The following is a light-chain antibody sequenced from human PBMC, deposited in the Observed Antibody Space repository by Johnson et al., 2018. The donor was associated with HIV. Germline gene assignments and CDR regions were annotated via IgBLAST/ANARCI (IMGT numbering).Light chain of an antibody. CDR3: GTWDSSLAPV. J-gene: IGLJ1*01. CDR2: ENN. CDR1: SSNIGNNY. Sequence: QSVLTQPPSVSAAPGQKVTISFSGSSSNIGNNYVSWYQQLPGTAPKLLIYENNKRPSGIPDRFSGSKSGTSATLGITGLQTGDEADYYCGTWDSSLAPVFGTGTKVTVL. V-gene: IGLV1-51*02.